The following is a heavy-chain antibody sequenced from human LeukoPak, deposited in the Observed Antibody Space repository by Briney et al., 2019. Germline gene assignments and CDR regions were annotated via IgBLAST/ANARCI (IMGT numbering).Heavy chain of an antibody. J-gene: IGHJ3*02. Sequence: SQTLSLTCAISGDTVSSTSAAWDWIRQSPSRGLEWLVRTYYRSKWYKDYAVSVKSRITINPDTSKNQFSLQLNSVTPEDTAVYYCAREPDYYGSGRFDAFDIWGQGTMVTVSS. CDR2: TYYRSKWYK. CDR3: AREPDYYGSGRFDAFDI. D-gene: IGHD3-10*01. V-gene: IGHV6-1*01. CDR1: GDTVSSTSAA.